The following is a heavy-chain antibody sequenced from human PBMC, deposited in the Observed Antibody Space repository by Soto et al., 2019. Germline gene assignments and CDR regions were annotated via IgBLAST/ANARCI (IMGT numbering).Heavy chain of an antibody. CDR3: ASSTSPDAY. J-gene: IGHJ4*02. V-gene: IGHV3-48*01. D-gene: IGHD2-2*01. CDR1: GFMFNSYS. CDR2: INSGSTSV. Sequence: EVQLVESGGGLVQPGGSLRLSCVASGFMFNSYSMNWVRQAPGKGLEWISYINSGSTSVLYADSVKGRFTISRDNARNSPYLQMNSLRAEDTAVYYCASSTSPDAYWGQGTLVTVSS.